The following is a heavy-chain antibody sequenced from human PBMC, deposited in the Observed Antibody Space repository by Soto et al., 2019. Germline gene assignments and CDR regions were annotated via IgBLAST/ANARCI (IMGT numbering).Heavy chain of an antibody. CDR1: GVTIITTA. CDR2: IVVGSGNT. V-gene: IGHV1-58*02. D-gene: IGHD2-2*02. CDR3: VKDYDVVAPAAIWTFYMDV. J-gene: IGHJ6*03. Sequence: SATVSCWASGVTIITTAMHGVRQARAQRLDWIGWIVVGSGNTNYAQKFQERVTITRDTSASTAYMELSSLRSEDTAVYYCVKDYDVVAPAAIWTFYMDVWGKGTTVTVSS.